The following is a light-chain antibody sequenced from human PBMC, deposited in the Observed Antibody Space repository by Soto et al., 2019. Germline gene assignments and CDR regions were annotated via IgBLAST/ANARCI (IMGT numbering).Light chain of an antibody. CDR1: NTGSKS. V-gene: IGLV3-21*02. CDR3: QVGHIISDHVV. J-gene: IGLJ2*01. Sequence: SYELTQPPSVSVAPGQTARITCEGNNTGSKSVHWYQQKTGQAPVLVVYGDSDRPSGTPERFSGSDSGNTATLTICGVEAGEEADYYCQVGHIISDHVVFGGGNKLTVL. CDR2: GDS.